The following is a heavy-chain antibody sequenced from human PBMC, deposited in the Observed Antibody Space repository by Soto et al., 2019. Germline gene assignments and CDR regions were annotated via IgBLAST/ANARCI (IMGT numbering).Heavy chain of an antibody. Sequence: TGGSLRLSCAASGFTFSSSWMHWVRQAPGKGLVWVSRVSGDGSSTNYADSVKGRFTISRDNAKNTLYLQMNSLRAEDAAVYYCAMSPPGGGNGGFDFAPGGKGTLFTVPS. CDR3: AMSPPGGGNGGFDFAP. D-gene: IGHD5-12*01. CDR2: VSGDGSST. CDR1: GFTFSSSW. J-gene: IGHJ5*02. V-gene: IGHV3-74*01.